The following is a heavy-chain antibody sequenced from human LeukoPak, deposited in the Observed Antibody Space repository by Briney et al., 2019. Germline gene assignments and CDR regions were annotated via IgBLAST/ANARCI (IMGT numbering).Heavy chain of an antibody. J-gene: IGHJ4*02. CDR3: ATDPLGGSPDRRFDY. V-gene: IGHV1-24*01. CDR2: FDPEDGET. Sequence: ASVKVSCTVSGYTLTELSMHWVRQAPGKGLEWMGGFDPEDGETIYAQKFQGRVTMTEDTSTDTAYMELSSLRSEDTAVYYCATDPLGGSPDRRFDYWGQGTLVTVSS. CDR1: GYTLTELS. D-gene: IGHD1-26*01.